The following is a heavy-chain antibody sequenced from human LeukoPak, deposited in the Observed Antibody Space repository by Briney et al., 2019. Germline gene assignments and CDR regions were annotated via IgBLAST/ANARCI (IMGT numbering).Heavy chain of an antibody. CDR2: ISGSGGST. J-gene: IGHJ6*03. Sequence: GGSLRLSCAASGFTFSSYAMSWVRQAPGKGLEWVSAISGSGGSTYYADSVKDRFTISRDNSKNTLYLQMNSLRAEDTAVYYCAKFGDCTNGVCYRGYYYYMDVWGKGTTVTVSS. D-gene: IGHD2-8*01. CDR3: AKFGDCTNGVCYRGYYYYMDV. V-gene: IGHV3-23*01. CDR1: GFTFSSYA.